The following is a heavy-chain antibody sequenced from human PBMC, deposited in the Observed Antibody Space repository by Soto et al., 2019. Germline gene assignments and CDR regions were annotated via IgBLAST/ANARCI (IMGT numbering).Heavy chain of an antibody. V-gene: IGHV3-7*05. J-gene: IGHJ4*02. CDR3: ARQRDGY. Sequence: EVQLVESGGALVQPGGSLRLSCAGSGFTFSRYWMTWVRQAPGKGLEWVANIKEDGSDKYYVDSVKGRFTISRDNAQHSLYLQLNSLRAEDTAVYYCARQRDGYWGQGTLVTVSS. CDR2: IKEDGSDK. CDR1: GFTFSRYW.